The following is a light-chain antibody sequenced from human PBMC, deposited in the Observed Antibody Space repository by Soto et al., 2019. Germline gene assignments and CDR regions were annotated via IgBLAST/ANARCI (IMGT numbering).Light chain of an antibody. J-gene: IGKJ1*01. CDR1: QSVLYNSNNKNY. Sequence: DIVMSESPYSLAVSVWESATVNCKSSQSVLYNSNNKNYLAWYQQKPGQAPRLLIYGASKRATGFPARFSGSGSGTDFTLTISSLQSEDFAVYYCQQYNNWPWTFGQGTKVDI. V-gene: IGKV4-1*01. CDR2: GAS. CDR3: QQYNNWPWT.